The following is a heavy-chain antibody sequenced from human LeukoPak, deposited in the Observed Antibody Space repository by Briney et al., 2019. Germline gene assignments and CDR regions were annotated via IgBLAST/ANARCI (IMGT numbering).Heavy chain of an antibody. J-gene: IGHJ4*02. Sequence: SETLSLTCTVSGGSISSYYWSWIRQPPGKGLEWIGYIYHSGSTNYNPSLKSRVTISVDTSKNQFSLKLSSVTAADTAVYYCARAVRINYYFDYWGQGTLVTVSS. CDR1: GGSISSYY. D-gene: IGHD1-1*01. CDR2: IYHSGST. CDR3: ARAVRINYYFDY. V-gene: IGHV4-59*01.